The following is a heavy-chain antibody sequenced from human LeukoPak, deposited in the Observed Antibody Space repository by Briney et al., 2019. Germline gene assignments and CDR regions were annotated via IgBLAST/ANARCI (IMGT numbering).Heavy chain of an antibody. J-gene: IGHJ6*03. V-gene: IGHV4-59*01. Sequence: PSETLSLTCTVSGGSISSYYWSWIRQPPGKGLEWIGYMYYSGSTNYNPSLKSRVTISVDTSKNQFSLKLSSVTAADTAVYYCARDGSQLARNYYYYYMDVWGKGTTVTVSS. CDR1: GGSISSYY. CDR2: MYYSGST. CDR3: ARDGSQLARNYYYYYMDV. D-gene: IGHD6-6*01.